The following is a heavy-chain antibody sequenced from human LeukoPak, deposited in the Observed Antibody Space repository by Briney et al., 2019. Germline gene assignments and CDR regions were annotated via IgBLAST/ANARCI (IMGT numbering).Heavy chain of an antibody. CDR2: IISFFGTA. Sequence: SVKVSFKSSGGTFSSYAFSWVRQPPGQGLEWMGGIISFFGTANYAQKFQGRVTITADESTSTAYMELSSLRSEDPAVYYCAREELVYCSGGSCFDRWFDPWGQGTLVTVSS. CDR3: AREELVYCSGGSCFDRWFDP. J-gene: IGHJ5*02. CDR1: GGTFSSYA. D-gene: IGHD2-15*01. V-gene: IGHV1-69*01.